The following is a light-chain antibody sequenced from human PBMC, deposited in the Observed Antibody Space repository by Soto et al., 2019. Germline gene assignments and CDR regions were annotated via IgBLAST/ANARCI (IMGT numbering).Light chain of an antibody. CDR1: QSLLHSNGYNC. CDR3: MQALQTPRT. CDR2: LGS. Sequence: DIVMTQSPLSLPVTPGEPASISCRSSQSLLHSNGYNCVDWYLQKPGQSPQLLLYLGSNRESGVPDRFSGSGSGKAVKLKISRVEAEDVGVYYCMQALQTPRTFGQGTKLEIK. J-gene: IGKJ2*01. V-gene: IGKV2-28*01.